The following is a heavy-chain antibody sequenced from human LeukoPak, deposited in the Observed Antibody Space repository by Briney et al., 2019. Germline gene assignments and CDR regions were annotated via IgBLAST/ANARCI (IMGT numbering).Heavy chain of an antibody. V-gene: IGHV4-39*01. Sequence: PSETLSLTCTVSGGSISSTNYYWGWIRQPPGKGLEWIGSIYYSGSTYYNPSLKSRVTISVDTSKNQFSLKLSSVTAADTAVYYCARHDIAAAGSWGQGTLVTVSS. J-gene: IGHJ4*02. CDR2: IYYSGST. CDR1: GGSISSTNYY. CDR3: ARHDIAAAGS. D-gene: IGHD6-13*01.